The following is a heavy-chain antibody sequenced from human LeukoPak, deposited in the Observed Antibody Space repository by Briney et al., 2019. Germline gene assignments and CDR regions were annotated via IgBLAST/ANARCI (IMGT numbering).Heavy chain of an antibody. V-gene: IGHV1-18*01. CDR2: ISAYNGNT. D-gene: IGHD3-10*01. J-gene: IGHJ4*02. Sequence: ASVKVSCKASGYTFTSYGFSWVRQAPGQGLEWMGWISAYNGNTNYAQKLQGRVTMTTDTSTSTAYMELRSLRSDDPAVYYCARGASYYYGSGSLGYWGQGTLVTVSS. CDR1: GYTFTSYG. CDR3: ARGASYYYGSGSLGY.